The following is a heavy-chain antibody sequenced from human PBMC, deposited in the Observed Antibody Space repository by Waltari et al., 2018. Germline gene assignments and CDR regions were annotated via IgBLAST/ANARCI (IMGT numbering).Heavy chain of an antibody. D-gene: IGHD2-2*01. CDR2: IYTSGSGSA. CDR1: GFSLSSSHYT. V-gene: IGHV4-61*02. J-gene: IGHJ5*01. CDR3: ATIVPDAMYWLDP. Sequence: QVHLLESGPGLVKPSQPLSLTCIVSGFSLSSSHYTWSWLRQPAGKELEWIGYIYTSGSGSATYSPSLKSRVTISIDTSRNEFSLKLTSVTAADTAVYYCATIVPDAMYWLDPWGPGTLVTVSS.